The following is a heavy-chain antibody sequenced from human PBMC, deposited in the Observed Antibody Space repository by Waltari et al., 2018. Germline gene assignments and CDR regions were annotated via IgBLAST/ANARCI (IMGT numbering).Heavy chain of an antibody. CDR1: GFLYNDSW. J-gene: IGHJ4*02. CDR3: TRNPGY. CDR2: IKSDGTNI. V-gene: IGHV3-74*03. Sequence: EVQLVESGGGLVKPGGSLRLSCAVSGFLYNDSWMDWVRQVRGQGLVWFSRIKSDGTNIKYADSVRGRFTISRDSAKNTFYLQMNSLRAEDTAVYYCTRNPGYWGQGTLVTVAS. D-gene: IGHD2-15*01.